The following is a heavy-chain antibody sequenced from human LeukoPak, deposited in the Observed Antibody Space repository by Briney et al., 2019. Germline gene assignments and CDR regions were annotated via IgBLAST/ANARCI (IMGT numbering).Heavy chain of an antibody. CDR2: IYWNDDK. CDR1: GFSLSTSSVG. CDR3: AHRGPLVPSAMLFWNWFDP. V-gene: IGHV2-5*01. J-gene: IGHJ5*02. Sequence: CGPTLVNPTQTLTLTCTFSGFSLSTSSVGVGWIRQPPGKALEWLGLIYWNDDKRYSPSLKSRLTITKETSKNQVVLTMTNIAPVDTATYCCAHRGPLVPSAMLFWNWFDPWGQGTLVTVSS. D-gene: IGHD2-2*01.